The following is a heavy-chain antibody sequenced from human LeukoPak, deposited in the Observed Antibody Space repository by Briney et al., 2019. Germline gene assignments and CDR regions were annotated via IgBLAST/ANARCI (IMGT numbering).Heavy chain of an antibody. CDR3: ASGRRAGPRNYDFWSGYYTDY. CDR1: GGTFSSYA. V-gene: IGHV1-69*13. CDR2: IIPIFGTA. J-gene: IGHJ4*02. Sequence: GASVKVSCKASGGTFSSYAISWVRQAPGQGLEWMGGIIPIFGTANYAQKFQGRVTITADESTSTAYMELSSLRSEDTAVYYCASGRRAGPRNYDFWSGYYTDYWGQGTLVTVSS. D-gene: IGHD3-3*01.